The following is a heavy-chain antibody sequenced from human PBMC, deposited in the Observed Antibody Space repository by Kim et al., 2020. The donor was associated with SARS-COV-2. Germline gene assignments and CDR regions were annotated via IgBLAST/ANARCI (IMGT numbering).Heavy chain of an antibody. V-gene: IGHV1-69*04. J-gene: IGHJ5*02. CDR1: GGTFSSYA. Sequence: SVKVSCKASGGTFSSYAISWVRQAPGQGLEWMGRIIPILGIANYAQKFQGRVTITADKSTSTAYMELSSLRSADTAVYYCSRDERAQAPATWGQGTLVT. CDR2: IIPILGIA. CDR3: SRDERAQAPAT.